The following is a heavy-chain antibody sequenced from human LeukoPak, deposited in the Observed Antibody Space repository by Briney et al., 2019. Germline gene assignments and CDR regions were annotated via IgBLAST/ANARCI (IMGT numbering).Heavy chain of an antibody. D-gene: IGHD3-10*01. V-gene: IGHV3-20*01. CDR1: GFTFSSYS. J-gene: IGHJ4*02. CDR2: INWNGGST. CDR3: ARVLWFGEVYDY. Sequence: GGSLRLSCAASGFTFSSYSMNWVRQAPGKGLEWVSGINWNGGSTGYADSVEGRFTISRDNAKNSLYLQMNSLRAEDTALYHCARVLWFGEVYDYWGQGTLVTVSS.